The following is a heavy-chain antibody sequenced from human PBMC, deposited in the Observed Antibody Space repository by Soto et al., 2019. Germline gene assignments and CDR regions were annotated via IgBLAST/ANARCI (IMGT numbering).Heavy chain of an antibody. J-gene: IGHJ6*02. Sequence: PGGSLRLSCAASGFTFSSYSMNWVRQAPGKGLEWVSSISSSSSYIYYADSVKGRFTISRDNAKNSLYLQMNRLRAEDTAVYYCARGSDGDYRSFYYYGMDVWGQGTTVTVSS. CDR3: ARGSDGDYRSFYYYGMDV. CDR2: ISSSSSYI. V-gene: IGHV3-21*01. D-gene: IGHD4-17*01. CDR1: GFTFSSYS.